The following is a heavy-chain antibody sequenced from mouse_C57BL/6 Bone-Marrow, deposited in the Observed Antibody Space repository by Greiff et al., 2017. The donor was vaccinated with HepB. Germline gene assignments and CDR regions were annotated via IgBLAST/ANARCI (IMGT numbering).Heavy chain of an antibody. CDR3: TRSGYYGSSPYYYAMDY. D-gene: IGHD1-1*01. CDR2: IDPETGGT. CDR1: GYTFTDYE. J-gene: IGHJ4*01. V-gene: IGHV1-15*01. Sequence: QVQLQQSGAELVRPGASVTLSCKASGYTFTDYEMHWVKQTPVHGLEWIGAIDPETGGTAYNQKFKGKAILTADKSSSTAYMELRSLTSEDSAVYYCTRSGYYGSSPYYYAMDYWGQGTSVTVSS.